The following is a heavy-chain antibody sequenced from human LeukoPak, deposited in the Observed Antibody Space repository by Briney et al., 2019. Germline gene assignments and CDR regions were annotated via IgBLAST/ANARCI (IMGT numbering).Heavy chain of an antibody. CDR1: GFIFSNSG. D-gene: IGHD3-16*01. CDR3: ARFWDYYGMDV. CDR2: ISYDDNYK. J-gene: IGHJ6*02. V-gene: IGHV3-30*03. Sequence: GGSLRLSCTASGFIFSNSGMHWVRQAPGKGLEWAAVISYDDNYKYYVDSVKGRFTISRDNSKNKLSLQMNSLRPEDSAIYYCARFWDYYGMDVWGQGTTVIVSS.